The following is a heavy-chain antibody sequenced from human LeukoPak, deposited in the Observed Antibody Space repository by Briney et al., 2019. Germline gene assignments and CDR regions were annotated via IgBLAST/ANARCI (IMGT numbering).Heavy chain of an antibody. CDR2: INPSGGRT. CDR3: ARDPKDDSSGYYYFDY. J-gene: IGHJ4*02. D-gene: IGHD3-22*01. Sequence: ASVKVSCKASGCTLTNYYIHWVRQAPGQGLEWMGIINPSGGRTSYAQKFQGRVTMTRDMSTSTVYMELSSLRSEDTAVYYCARDPKDDSSGYYYFDYWGQGTLVTVSS. V-gene: IGHV1-46*01. CDR1: GCTLTNYY.